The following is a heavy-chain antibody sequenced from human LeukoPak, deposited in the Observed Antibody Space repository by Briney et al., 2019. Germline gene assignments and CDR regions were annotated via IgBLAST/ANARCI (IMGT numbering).Heavy chain of an antibody. D-gene: IGHD2-2*01. CDR1: GGSISSDDYY. V-gene: IGHV4-30-2*01. Sequence: SSETLSLTCTVSGGSISSDDYYWSWIRQPPGKGLEWIGYIYHSGSTYYNPSLKSRGSISVDRSKNQFSLKLTSVTAADTAVYYCARAGGYCSSTSCYFDYWGQGTLVTVSS. CDR3: ARAGGYCSSTSCYFDY. J-gene: IGHJ4*02. CDR2: IYHSGST.